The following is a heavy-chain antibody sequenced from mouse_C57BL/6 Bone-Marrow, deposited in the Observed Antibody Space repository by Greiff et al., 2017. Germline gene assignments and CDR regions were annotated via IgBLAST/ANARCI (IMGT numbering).Heavy chain of an antibody. CDR2: IDPSDSYT. CDR1: GYTFTSYW. V-gene: IGHV1-50*01. CDR3: ARDYGSVY. J-gene: IGHJ2*01. D-gene: IGHD1-1*01. Sequence: VQLQQPGAELVKPGASVKLSCKASGYTFTSYWMQCVKQRPGQGLEWIGEIDPSDSYTNYNQKFKGKATLTVDTSSSTAYMQLSSLTSEDSAVYYCARDYGSVYWGQGTTLTVSS.